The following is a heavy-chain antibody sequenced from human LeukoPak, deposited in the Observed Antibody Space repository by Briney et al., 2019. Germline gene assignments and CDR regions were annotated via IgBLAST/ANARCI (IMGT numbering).Heavy chain of an antibody. CDR3: ARTVVGATVNWFDP. CDR2: IIPIFGTA. V-gene: IGHV1-69*13. Sequence: GASVKVSCKASGGTFSSYAISWVRQAPGQGLEWMGGIIPIFGTANYAQKFQGRVTITADESTSTAYMELSSLRSEDTAVYYCARTVVGATVNWFDPWSQGTLVTVSS. J-gene: IGHJ5*02. CDR1: GGTFSSYA. D-gene: IGHD1-26*01.